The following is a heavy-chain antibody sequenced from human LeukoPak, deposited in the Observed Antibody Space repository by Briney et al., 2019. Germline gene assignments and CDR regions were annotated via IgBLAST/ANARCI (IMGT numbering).Heavy chain of an antibody. J-gene: IGHJ4*02. D-gene: IGHD6-19*01. CDR3: FLVAGTARGY. Sequence: GGSLRLSCAASGFSFSGSVIHWVRQASGKGLEWLGRIRSKANNYATAFAASVEGRFTISRDDSKNTAFLQMYRLKTEDTAVYYCFLVAGTARGYWGQGALVTVSS. V-gene: IGHV3-73*01. CDR2: IRSKANNYAT. CDR1: GFSFSGSV.